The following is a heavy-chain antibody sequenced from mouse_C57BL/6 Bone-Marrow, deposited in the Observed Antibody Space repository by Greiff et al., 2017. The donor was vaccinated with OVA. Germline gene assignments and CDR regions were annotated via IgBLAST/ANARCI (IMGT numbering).Heavy chain of an antibody. D-gene: IGHD2-5*01. V-gene: IGHV1-15*01. Sequence: HLHQSVSELVRPGASVTLSCNASGYTFTDYEMHWVKQTPVHGLEWIGAIDPETGGTAYNQKFKGKAILTADKSSSTAYMELRSLTSEDSAVYYCTRRHYSNLFAYWGQGTLVTVSA. CDR3: TRRHYSNLFAY. CDR2: IDPETGGT. CDR1: GYTFTDYE. J-gene: IGHJ3*01.